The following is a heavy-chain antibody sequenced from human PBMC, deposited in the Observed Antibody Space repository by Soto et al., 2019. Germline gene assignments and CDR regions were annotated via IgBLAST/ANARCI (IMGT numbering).Heavy chain of an antibody. D-gene: IGHD2-15*01. J-gene: IGHJ4*02. CDR3: ARAPYCSGGSCYYFDY. CDR2: ISAYNGNT. CDR1: GYTFTSYG. V-gene: IGHV1-18*01. Sequence: ASVKVSCKASGYTFTSYGISWVRQAPGQGLEWMGWISAYNGNTNYAQKLQGRVTMTTDTSTSTAYMEMRSLRSDDTAVYYCARAPYCSGGSCYYFDYWGQGTLVTVSS.